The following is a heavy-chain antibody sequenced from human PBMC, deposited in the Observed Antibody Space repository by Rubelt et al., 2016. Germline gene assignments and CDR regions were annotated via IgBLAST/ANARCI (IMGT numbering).Heavy chain of an antibody. V-gene: IGHV4-34*01. CDR1: GGSFSGYY. CDR3: ASVQVVPAAIGDDAFDI. J-gene: IGHJ3*02. Sequence: QVQLQQWGAGLLKPAETLSLTCAGYGGSFSGYYWSWIRQPPGKGLEWIGESNHSGSTHYNPSLKSRVTISVDTSKNQFSLKLSSVTAADTAVYYCASVQVVPAAIGDDAFDIWGQGTMVTVSS. CDR2: SNHSGST. D-gene: IGHD2-2*01.